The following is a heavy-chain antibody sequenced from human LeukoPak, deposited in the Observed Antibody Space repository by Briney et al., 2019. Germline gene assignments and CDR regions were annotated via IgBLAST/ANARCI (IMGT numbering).Heavy chain of an antibody. D-gene: IGHD4-17*01. V-gene: IGHV4-38-2*01. J-gene: IGHJ4*02. CDR1: GYSISSGSY. Sequence: SETLSLTCAVSGYSISSGSYWAWIRQPPGKGLEWIGNMFHSGDTYHNPSLKSRVTISADTSKNQFSLKLSSVTAAETAVYYGAKVGAYGDYARHDYWGQGTLVTVSS. CDR2: MFHSGDT. CDR3: AKVGAYGDYARHDY.